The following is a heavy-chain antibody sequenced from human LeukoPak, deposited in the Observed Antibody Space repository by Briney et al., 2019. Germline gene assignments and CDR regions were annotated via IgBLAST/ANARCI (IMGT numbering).Heavy chain of an antibody. V-gene: IGHV3-53*01. CDR1: GFTVSSNY. J-gene: IGHJ3*02. D-gene: IGHD6-19*01. Sequence: RGGSLRLSCAASGFTVSSNYMSWVRQAPGKGLEWVSVIYPGGNTYYADSVKGRFTVSRDYSKNTLYLQMNSLRAEDTAVYYCASPRSGQSFDIWGHGTMFTVSS. CDR3: ASPRSGQSFDI. CDR2: IYPGGNT.